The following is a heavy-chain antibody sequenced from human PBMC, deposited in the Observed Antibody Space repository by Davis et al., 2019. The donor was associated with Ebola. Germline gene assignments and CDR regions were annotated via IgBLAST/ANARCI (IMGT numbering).Heavy chain of an antibody. D-gene: IGHD2-8*02. CDR2: IYTGDSDT. CDR1: GYTFTSYW. V-gene: IGHV5-51*01. Sequence: GGSLRLSCQASGYTFTSYWIGWVRQMPGKGLEWMGIIYTGDSDTRYSPSFRGQVTISADKSMKTAFLQWSSLKASDTAMYYCASLRRTITGMDDGFDIWGQGTMVTVSS. J-gene: IGHJ3*02. CDR3: ASLRRTITGMDDGFDI.